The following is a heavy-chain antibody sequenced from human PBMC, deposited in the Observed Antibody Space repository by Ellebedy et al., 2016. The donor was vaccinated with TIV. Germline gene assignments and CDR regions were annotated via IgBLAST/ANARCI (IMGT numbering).Heavy chain of an antibody. CDR3: ATIAYCGGDCYSRSDY. J-gene: IGHJ4*02. V-gene: IGHV3-21*01. CDR2: ISSSSSYI. D-gene: IGHD2-21*02. CDR1: EFTFSSYS. Sequence: PGGSLRLSCAASEFTFSSYSMNWVRQAPGKGLEWVSSISSSSSYIYYADSVKGRFTISRDNAKNSLYLQMNSLRAEDTAVYYCATIAYCGGDCYSRSDYWGQGTLVTFSS.